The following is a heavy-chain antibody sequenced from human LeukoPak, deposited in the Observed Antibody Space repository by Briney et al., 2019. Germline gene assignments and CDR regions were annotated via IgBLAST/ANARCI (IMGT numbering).Heavy chain of an antibody. J-gene: IGHJ4*02. CDR1: GGSISSYY. V-gene: IGHV4-59*01. Sequence: SETLSLTCTVSGGSISSYYWSWIRQPPGKGLEWIGYIYYSGSTNYNPSLKSRVTISVDTSKNQFSLKLSSVTAADTAVYYCARGMDYGDYYFDYWGQGTLVTVSS. CDR3: ARGMDYGDYYFDY. CDR2: IYYSGST. D-gene: IGHD4-17*01.